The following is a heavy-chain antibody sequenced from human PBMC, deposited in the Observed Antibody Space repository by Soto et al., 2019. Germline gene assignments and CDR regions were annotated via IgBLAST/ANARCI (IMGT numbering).Heavy chain of an antibody. V-gene: IGHV1-69*05. CDR1: GGTFSSYA. D-gene: IGHD5-12*01. J-gene: IGHJ6*02. CDR2: IITNIGAA. Sequence: SVKVSCKASGGTFSSYAISWVQQAPGQGLEWMGWIITNIGAANYAQTFQGRVTITTDTSTSTVHVEVRSLRSDDTAVYYCAREGVAPYYYYGMDVWGQGTPVTVSS. CDR3: AREGVAPYYYYGMDV.